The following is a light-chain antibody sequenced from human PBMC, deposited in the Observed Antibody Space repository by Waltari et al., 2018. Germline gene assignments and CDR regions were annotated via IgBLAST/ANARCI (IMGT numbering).Light chain of an antibody. Sequence: SALTQPASLSESRGQSITISCPGTSSDVGGYNDVSWYQQNPGKAPKLMIYDVSKRPSGVSNRFSCSKSGNTASLTISGLQAEDEAEYYCSSYTSSSTLVFGGGTKLTVL. V-gene: IGLV2-14*01. CDR3: SSYTSSSTLV. J-gene: IGLJ2*01. CDR1: SSDVGGYND. CDR2: DVS.